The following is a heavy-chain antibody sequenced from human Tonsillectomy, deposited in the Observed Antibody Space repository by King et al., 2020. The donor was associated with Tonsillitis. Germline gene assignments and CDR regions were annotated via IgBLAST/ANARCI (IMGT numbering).Heavy chain of an antibody. J-gene: IGHJ4*02. CDR1: GFTFSDYA. V-gene: IGHV3-23*04. Sequence: VQLVESGGGLAQPGGSLRLSCAASGFTFSDYAIGWVRQAPAKGLEWVSALSGSGGSTYYADSVKGRFTISSDNSKNPLYLQMNSLRAEDTAVYYCAKDGSSYHYDFWRGSTFFDYWGQGTLVTVSS. D-gene: IGHD3-3*01. CDR2: LSGSGGST. CDR3: AKDGSSYHYDFWRGSTFFDY.